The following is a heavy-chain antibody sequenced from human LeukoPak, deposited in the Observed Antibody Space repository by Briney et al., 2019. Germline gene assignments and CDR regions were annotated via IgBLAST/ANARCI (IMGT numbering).Heavy chain of an antibody. CDR3: AGPSGSYYGAFDI. V-gene: IGHV1-3*01. J-gene: IGHJ3*02. CDR2: INAGNGNT. Sequence: ASVKVSFTASGYTFTSYAMHWVSQAPGQRLEWMGWINAGNGNTKYSQKFQGRVTITRDTSASTAYMELSSLRSEDTAVYYCAGPSGSYYGAFDIWGQGTMVTVSS. CDR1: GYTFTSYA. D-gene: IGHD1-26*01.